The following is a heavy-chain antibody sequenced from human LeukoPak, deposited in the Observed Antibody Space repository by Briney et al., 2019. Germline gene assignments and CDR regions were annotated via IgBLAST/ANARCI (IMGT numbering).Heavy chain of an antibody. CDR3: ARCANYDFWSGYSDNWFDP. V-gene: IGHV3-30-3*01. CDR1: GFTFDDYA. J-gene: IGHJ5*02. D-gene: IGHD3-3*01. Sequence: PGRSLRLSCAASGFTFDDYAMHWVRQAPGKGLEWVAVISYDGSNKYYADSVKGRFTISRDNSKNTLYLQMNGLRAEDTAVYYCARCANYDFWSGYSDNWFDPWGQGTLVTVSS. CDR2: ISYDGSNK.